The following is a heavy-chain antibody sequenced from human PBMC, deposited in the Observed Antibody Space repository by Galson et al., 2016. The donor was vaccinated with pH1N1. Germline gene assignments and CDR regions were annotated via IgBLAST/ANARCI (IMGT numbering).Heavy chain of an antibody. V-gene: IGHV3-23*01. CDR3: AKTLTHDEIYDAFDI. Sequence: SLRLSCAASGFTFSSYAMRWVRQAPGKGLEWVSAISGSGGSTYYADSVKGRFTISRDNSKNTLYLQMNSLRAEYTAVYYCAKTLTHDEIYDAFDIWGQGTMVTVSS. CDR2: ISGSGGST. D-gene: IGHD2/OR15-2a*01. CDR1: GFTFSSYA. J-gene: IGHJ3*02.